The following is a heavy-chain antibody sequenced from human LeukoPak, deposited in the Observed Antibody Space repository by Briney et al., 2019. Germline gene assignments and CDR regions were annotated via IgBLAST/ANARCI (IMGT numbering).Heavy chain of an antibody. D-gene: IGHD5-18*01. J-gene: IGHJ4*02. CDR2: ISYDGSNK. CDR3: ANFERDRIQLWLLPSDY. CDR1: GFTFSSYA. Sequence: GRSLRLSCAASGFTFSSYAMHWVRQAPGKGLEWVAVISYDGSNKYYADSVKGRFTISRDNSKNTLYLQMNSLRAEDTAVYYCANFERDRIQLWLLPSDYWGQGTLVTVSS. V-gene: IGHV3-30*04.